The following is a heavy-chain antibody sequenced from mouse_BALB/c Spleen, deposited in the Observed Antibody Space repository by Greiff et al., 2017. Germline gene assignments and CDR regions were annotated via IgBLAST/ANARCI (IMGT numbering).Heavy chain of an antibody. CDR2: MDPENGNT. J-gene: IGHJ2*03. D-gene: IGHD2-10*02. CDR3: ARSKYGNLYYLDS. V-gene: IGHV14-1*02. CDR1: GVNIKDYH. Sequence: EVQLVESGAELVRPGALVKLSCKAAGVNIKDYHMHWVKQRPEQGLGWIGWMDPENGNTIYDPKFQGKASITADTSSNTACLQLSSLTSEDTAVHYCARSKYGNLYYLDSWREVTGLTVSS.